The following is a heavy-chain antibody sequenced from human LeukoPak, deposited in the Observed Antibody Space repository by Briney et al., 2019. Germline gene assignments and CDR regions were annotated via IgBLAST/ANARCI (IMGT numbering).Heavy chain of an antibody. CDR3: ASTPSYYFDSGGYYYGFSPRFCY. CDR1: GYSISSGYY. D-gene: IGHD3-22*01. CDR2: IYHSGST. J-gene: IGHJ4*02. V-gene: IGHV4-38-2*02. Sequence: ASETLSLTCTVSGYSISSGYYWAWIRLPPGKVLEWIGSIYHSGSTYYNPSLKSRVTISVDTSKNQFSRRLTSVTAADTAVYYCASTPSYYFDSGGYYYGFSPRFCYWGQGTLVT.